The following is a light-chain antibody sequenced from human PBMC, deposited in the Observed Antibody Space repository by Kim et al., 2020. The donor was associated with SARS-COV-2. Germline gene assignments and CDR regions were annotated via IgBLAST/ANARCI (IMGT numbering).Light chain of an antibody. CDR2: GAC. CDR3: QKYNSAPWT. Sequence: ASVGDRVTITCRASQRIGNSLAWYEQNPGKVPNLLIFGACALQSGVPSSFIGNGSGTAFTLTITSLRPEDVATYYCQKYNSAPWTFGQGTKVEIK. V-gene: IGKV1-27*01. J-gene: IGKJ1*01. CDR1: QRIGNS.